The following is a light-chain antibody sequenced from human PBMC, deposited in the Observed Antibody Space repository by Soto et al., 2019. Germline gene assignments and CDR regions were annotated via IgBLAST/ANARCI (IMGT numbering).Light chain of an antibody. J-gene: IGLJ2*01. V-gene: IGLV2-23*01. CDR3: CSYTVSSTVG. CDR2: EGS. CDR1: SSDVGSYNL. Sequence: QSALTQPASVSGSPGQSITISCTGTSSDVGSYNLVSWYQQHPGKAPKLIIYEGSKRPSGVSNRFSGSKSGNTASLTISGLQAEDEADYYCCSYTVSSTVGFGGGTKLTVL.